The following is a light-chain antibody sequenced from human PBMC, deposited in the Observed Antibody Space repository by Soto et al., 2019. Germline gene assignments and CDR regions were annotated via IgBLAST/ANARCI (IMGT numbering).Light chain of an antibody. V-gene: IGLV4-60*02. Sequence: QLVLTQSSSASASLGSSVKLTCTLSSGHSSYIIAWHQQQPGKAPRYLMKLEGSGSYNKGSGVPDRFSGSSSGADRYLTISNLQVEDEADYYCETWHSNTWVFGGGTKVTAL. CDR2: LEGSGSY. CDR1: SGHSSYI. J-gene: IGLJ3*02. CDR3: ETWHSNTWV.